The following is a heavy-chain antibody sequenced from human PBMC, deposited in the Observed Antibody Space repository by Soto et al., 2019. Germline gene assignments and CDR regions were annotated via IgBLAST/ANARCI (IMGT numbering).Heavy chain of an antibody. V-gene: IGHV4-59*01. CDR2: IYYSGST. Sequence: SETLSLTCTVSGGSISSYYWSWIRQPPGKGLEWIGYIYYSGSTNYNPSLKSRVTISVDTSKNQFSLKLSSVTAADTAVYYCARDYGDYFVYWGQGTLVIVSS. CDR1: GGSISSYY. CDR3: ARDYGDYFVY. J-gene: IGHJ4*02. D-gene: IGHD4-17*01.